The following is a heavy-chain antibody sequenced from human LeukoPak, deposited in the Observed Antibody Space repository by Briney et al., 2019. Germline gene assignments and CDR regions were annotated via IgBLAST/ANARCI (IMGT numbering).Heavy chain of an antibody. CDR1: GFTFSSYA. D-gene: IGHD1-1*01. Sequence: GRSLRLSCAASGFTFSSYAMHWVRQAPGKGLEWVAVISYDGSNKYYADSVKGRFTISRDNSKNTLYLQMNSLRAEDTAVYYCARSGPERYLDYWGQGTLVTVSS. J-gene: IGHJ4*02. CDR2: ISYDGSNK. CDR3: ARSGPERYLDY. V-gene: IGHV3-30-3*01.